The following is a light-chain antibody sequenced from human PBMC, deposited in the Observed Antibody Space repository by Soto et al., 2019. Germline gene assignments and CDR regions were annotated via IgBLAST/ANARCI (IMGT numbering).Light chain of an antibody. Sequence: EIVLTQSPATLSLSPGERATLSCRASQSVSSYLAWYQPKPGQAPRLLIYDASNRATGIPARFSGSGSGTDFTLTISSLEPEDFAVYYCQQLKTFGQGTKVEIK. J-gene: IGKJ1*01. CDR2: DAS. CDR1: QSVSSY. V-gene: IGKV3-11*01. CDR3: QQLKT.